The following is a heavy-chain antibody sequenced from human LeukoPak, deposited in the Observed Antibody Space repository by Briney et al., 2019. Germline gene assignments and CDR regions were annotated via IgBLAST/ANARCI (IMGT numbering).Heavy chain of an antibody. CDR3: ARVGSFWSGYYGYHDAFDI. J-gene: IGHJ3*02. CDR1: GDTFSSYS. CDR2: IIPILAIA. D-gene: IGHD3-3*01. Sequence: GASVKVSCKASGDTFSSYSISWVRQAPGQGLEWMGRIIPILAIANYAQRFQGRLTITAVKSTTTAYIELTSLRSEDTAVYYCARVGSFWSGYYGYHDAFDIWGQGTMVTVSS. V-gene: IGHV1-69*04.